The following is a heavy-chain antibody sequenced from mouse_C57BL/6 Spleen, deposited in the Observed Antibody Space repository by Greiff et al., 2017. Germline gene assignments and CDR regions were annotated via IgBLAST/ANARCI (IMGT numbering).Heavy chain of an antibody. CDR2: ISSGSSTI. Sequence: EVQGVESGGGLVKPGGSLKLSCAASGFTFSDYGMHWVRQAPEKGLEWVAYISSGSSTIYYADTVKGRFTISRDNAKNTLFLQMTSLRSEDTAMYYCPLCAGGAWFAYWGQGTLVTVSA. CDR3: PLCAGGAWFAY. CDR1: GFTFSDYG. J-gene: IGHJ3*01. V-gene: IGHV5-17*01.